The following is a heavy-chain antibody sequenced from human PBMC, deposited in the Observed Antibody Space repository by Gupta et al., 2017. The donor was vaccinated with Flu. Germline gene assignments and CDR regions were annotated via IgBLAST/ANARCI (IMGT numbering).Heavy chain of an antibody. CDR3: ARRPLRCSGGLDH. Sequence: QLQMQESGPGLVKSSEPLTLTCVVSGSSLTSDTDFWVWIRQPPGQGLQWIGTVSYTGSGDSNPAFQSRVTLSVDTTKNQFSLRLTSGTAEDTAVYYCARRPLRCSGGLDHWGQGTPVKVSS. D-gene: IGHD2-8*02. CDR1: GSSLTSDTDF. V-gene: IGHV4-39*01. J-gene: IGHJ4*02. CDR2: VSYTGSG.